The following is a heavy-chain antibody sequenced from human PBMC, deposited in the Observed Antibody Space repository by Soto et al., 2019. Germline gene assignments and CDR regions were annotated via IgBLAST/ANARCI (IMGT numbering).Heavy chain of an antibody. Sequence: EVQLVESGGDLVQPGGSLRLSCSASGFTFSMHSMHWVRQTPGKALEYVSAISRDGRSTFYADSVKGRFTISRDNSKNTLDLRMNSLRSDDTAVYYCVKEANPFINTLVVLIFDYWGQGTQVTVSS. CDR2: ISRDGRST. CDR3: VKEANPFINTLVVLIFDY. CDR1: GFTFSMHS. J-gene: IGHJ4*02. D-gene: IGHD3-22*01. V-gene: IGHV3-64D*08.